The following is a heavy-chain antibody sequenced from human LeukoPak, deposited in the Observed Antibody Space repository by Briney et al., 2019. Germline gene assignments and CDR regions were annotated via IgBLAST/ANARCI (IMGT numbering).Heavy chain of an antibody. CDR3: ATGRAAFDI. V-gene: IGHV3-30-3*01. J-gene: IGHJ3*02. CDR2: ISSDGSNK. CDR1: GFTFSTYA. Sequence: GGSLRLSCAASGFTFSTYAMHWVRQAPGKGLEWVTVISSDGSNKYYADSVKGRFTISRDNSKNTLYLQMNSLTTEDTAVYHCATGRAAFDIWGQGTMVTVSS.